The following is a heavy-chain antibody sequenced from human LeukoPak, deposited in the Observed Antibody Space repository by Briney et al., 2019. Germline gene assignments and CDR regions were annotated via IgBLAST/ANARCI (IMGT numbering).Heavy chain of an antibody. CDR1: GFTFSSYA. CDR2: ISGSGGST. D-gene: IGHD4-17*01. CDR3: AKAPTTDYGDTDYYYYYGMDV. Sequence: GGSLRLSCAATGFTFSSYAMSWVRQAPGKGLEWVSAISGSGGSTYYADSVKGRFTISRDNSKNTLYLQMNSLRAEDTAVYYCAKAPTTDYGDTDYYYYYGMDVWGQGTTVSVSS. J-gene: IGHJ6*02. V-gene: IGHV3-23*01.